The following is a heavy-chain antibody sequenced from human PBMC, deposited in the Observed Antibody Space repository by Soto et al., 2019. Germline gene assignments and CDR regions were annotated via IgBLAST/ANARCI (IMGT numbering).Heavy chain of an antibody. J-gene: IGHJ6*02. CDR1: GGSFSGYY. CDR3: ARVGFNWNDDYYGMDV. Sequence: SETLSLTCAVYGGSFSGYYWSWIRQPPGKGLEWIGEINHSGSTNYNPSLKSRVTISVDTSKNQFSLKLSSVTAADTAVYYCARVGFNWNDDYYGMDVWGQRTTVTVSS. D-gene: IGHD1-20*01. CDR2: INHSGST. V-gene: IGHV4-34*01.